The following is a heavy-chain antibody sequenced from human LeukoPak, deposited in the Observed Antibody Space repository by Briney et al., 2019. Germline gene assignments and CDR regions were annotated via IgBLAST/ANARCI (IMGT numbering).Heavy chain of an antibody. Sequence: GGSLRRSCAASGFTFTNAWMSWVRQAPGKGLEWVGRIKNKGEGETTDYAAPVKGRFTISRDDSESTLFLQLHSLETEDTALYYCVWNSEHYFDFWGQGSLVTVSS. V-gene: IGHV3-15*01. D-gene: IGHD1-7*01. J-gene: IGHJ4*02. CDR2: IKNKGEGETT. CDR1: GFTFTNAW. CDR3: VWNSEHYFDF.